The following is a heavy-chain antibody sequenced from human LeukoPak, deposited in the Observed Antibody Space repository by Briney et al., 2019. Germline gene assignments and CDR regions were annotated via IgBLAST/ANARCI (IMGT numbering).Heavy chain of an antibody. J-gene: IGHJ4*02. CDR1: GGSFSGYY. CDR2: INHSGST. V-gene: IGHV4-34*01. CDR3: ARGRWLANYFDY. D-gene: IGHD5-24*01. Sequence: PSETLSLTCAVYGGSFSGYYWSWIRQPPGKGLEWIGEINHSGSTNYNPSLKSRVTISVDTSKNQFSLKLSSVTAADTAVCYCARGRWLANYFDYWGQGTLVTVSS.